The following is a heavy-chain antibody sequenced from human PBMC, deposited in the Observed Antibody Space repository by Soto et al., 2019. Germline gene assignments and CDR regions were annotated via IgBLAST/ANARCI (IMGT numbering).Heavy chain of an antibody. CDR2: IYYSGRT. V-gene: IGHV4-31*03. J-gene: IGHJ5*02. CDR1: GGSISSGGYY. Sequence: SETLSLTCTVSGGSISSGGYYWSWIRQHPGKGLEWIGYIYYSGRTYYNPSLHSRVSITVDTTENQFSLKLTSVTAADTSVYYCARGSFSSSSSWFDPWGRGTLVTVSS. CDR3: ARGSFSSSSSWFDP. D-gene: IGHD6-6*01.